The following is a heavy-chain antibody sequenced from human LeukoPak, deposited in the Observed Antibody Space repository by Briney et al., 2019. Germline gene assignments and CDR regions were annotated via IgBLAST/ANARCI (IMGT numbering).Heavy chain of an antibody. J-gene: IGHJ3*02. CDR1: GGSISSGGYY. Sequence: PSGTLSLTCTVSGGSISSGGYYWSWIRQPPGKGLEWIGYIYHSGSTYYNPSLKSRVTISVDRSKNQFSLKLNSVTAEDTAVYYCARTSALRYFDWLPDGGAFDIWGQGTMVTVSS. D-gene: IGHD3-9*01. CDR3: ARTSALRYFDWLPDGGAFDI. V-gene: IGHV4-30-2*01. CDR2: IYHSGST.